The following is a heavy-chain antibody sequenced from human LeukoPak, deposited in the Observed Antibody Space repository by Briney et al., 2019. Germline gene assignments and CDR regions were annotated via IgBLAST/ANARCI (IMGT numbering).Heavy chain of an antibody. CDR1: GFTFSNYN. Sequence: GGSVRLSCAASGFTFSNYNMNWVRQTPGKGLEWVSSITRGSIYTFYADSVKGRFTISRDNAKNSLSLQMNSLRAEDTAVYYCARDPYNGSYGDDYYYYMDVWGKGTTVTISS. CDR2: ITRGSIYT. J-gene: IGHJ6*03. V-gene: IGHV3-21*01. CDR3: ARDPYNGSYGDDYYYYMDV. D-gene: IGHD1-26*01.